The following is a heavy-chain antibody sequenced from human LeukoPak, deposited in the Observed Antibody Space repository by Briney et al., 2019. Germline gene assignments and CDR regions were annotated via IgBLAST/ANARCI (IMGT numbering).Heavy chain of an antibody. CDR2: INPNSGGT. CDR1: GYTFTGYY. CDR3: ARWGVLEWLLWSPEPGGGPYYFDY. V-gene: IGHV1-2*02. D-gene: IGHD3-3*01. J-gene: IGHJ4*02. Sequence: GASVKVSCKASGYTFTGYYMHWVRQAPGQGLEWMGWINPNSGGTNYAQKFQGRVTMTRDTSISTVYMELSRLRSDDTAVYYCARWGVLEWLLWSPEPGGGPYYFDYWGQGTLVTVSS.